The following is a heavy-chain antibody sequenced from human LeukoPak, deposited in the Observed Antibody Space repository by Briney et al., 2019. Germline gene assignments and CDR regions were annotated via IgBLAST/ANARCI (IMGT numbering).Heavy chain of an antibody. CDR1: GYTFTGYY. D-gene: IGHD3-10*01. Sequence: ASVKVSCKASGYTFTGYYMHWVRQAPGQALEWMRWINPNSGGTNYAQKFQGRVTMTRDTSISTAYMELSRLRSDDTAVYYCARDRGNTVFYYYYMDVWGKGTTVTVSS. V-gene: IGHV1-2*02. CDR3: ARDRGNTVFYYYYMDV. CDR2: INPNSGGT. J-gene: IGHJ6*03.